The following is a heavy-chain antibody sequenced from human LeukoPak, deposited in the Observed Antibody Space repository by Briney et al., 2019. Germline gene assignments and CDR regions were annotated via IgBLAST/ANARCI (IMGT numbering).Heavy chain of an antibody. Sequence: GGSLRLSCAASGFTFSSSAMSWVRQVPGKGLEWVSGISASGGSTSYADSVRGRFTISRDNSKNTLYVQMNSLRDEDTAVYYCAKDPYGDYEDYWGQGTLVTVSS. D-gene: IGHD4-17*01. CDR3: AKDPYGDYEDY. J-gene: IGHJ4*02. V-gene: IGHV3-23*01. CDR1: GFTFSSSA. CDR2: ISASGGST.